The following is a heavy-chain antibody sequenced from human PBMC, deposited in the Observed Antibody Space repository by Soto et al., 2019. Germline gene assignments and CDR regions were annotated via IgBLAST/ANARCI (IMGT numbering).Heavy chain of an antibody. D-gene: IGHD2-15*01. V-gene: IGHV4-31*03. Sequence: SETLSLTCTVSGGSISSGGYYWSWIRQHPGKGLEWIGYIYYSGSTYYNPSLKSRVTISVDTSKNQFSLKLSSVTAADTAVYYCARVGVAARSYYYYGTDVWGQGTTVTVSS. J-gene: IGHJ6*02. CDR1: GGSISSGGYY. CDR3: ARVGVAARSYYYYGTDV. CDR2: IYYSGST.